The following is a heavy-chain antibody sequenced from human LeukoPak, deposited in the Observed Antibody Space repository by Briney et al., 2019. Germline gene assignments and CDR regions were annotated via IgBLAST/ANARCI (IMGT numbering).Heavy chain of an antibody. J-gene: IGHJ6*03. CDR2: ISSSGSTI. V-gene: IGHV3-11*04. D-gene: IGHD4-17*01. CDR1: GFTFSDYY. CDR3: ARDLKYGDSYYYYMDV. Sequence: GGSLRLSCAASGFTFSDYYMSWIRQAPGKGLEWVSYISSSGSTIYYADSVKGRFTISRDNAKNSLYLQMNSLRAEDTAMYYCARDLKYGDSYYYYMDVWGKGTTVTVSS.